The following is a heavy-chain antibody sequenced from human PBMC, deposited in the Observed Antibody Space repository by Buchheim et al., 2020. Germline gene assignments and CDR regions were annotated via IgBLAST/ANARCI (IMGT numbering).Heavy chain of an antibody. CDR2: ISDDGSNK. CDR1: GFTFSSYG. J-gene: IGHJ4*02. Sequence: QVQLVESGGGLVQPGRSLRLSCAASGFTFSSYGMHWVRQAPGKGLEWVAVISDDGSNKYYADSVKGRFTISRDNSKNTLYLQMNRLRAEDKAVYYCAKSIDNCYDRPPDYWGQGTL. V-gene: IGHV3-30*18. D-gene: IGHD2-2*01. CDR3: AKSIDNCYDRPPDY.